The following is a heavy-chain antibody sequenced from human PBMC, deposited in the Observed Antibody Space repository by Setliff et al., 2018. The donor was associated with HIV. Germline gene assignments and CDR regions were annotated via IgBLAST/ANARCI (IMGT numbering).Heavy chain of an antibody. J-gene: IGHJ5*02. V-gene: IGHV4-4*07. D-gene: IGHD3-10*01. CDR2: IYDSGAT. CDR3: ARDRHSSGLGSYGP. CDR1: GGSFNNYH. Sequence: SETLSLTCTVSGGSFNNYHWSWIRQPAGKGLEWIGRIYDSGATNYKPSLKGRVAISVDTSRNQFSLRVTSVTAADTAVYFCARDRHSSGLGSYGPWGPGILVTVSS.